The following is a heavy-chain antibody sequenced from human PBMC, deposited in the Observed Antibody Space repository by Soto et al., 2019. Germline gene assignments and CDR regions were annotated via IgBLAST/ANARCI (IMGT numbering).Heavy chain of an antibody. Sequence: SETLSLTCTVSGGSISSSSYYWGWIRQPPGKGLEWIGSIYYSGSTYYNPSLKSRVTISVDTSKNQFSLKLSSVTAADTAVYYCARSFVIHNWFDPWGQGTLVTVSS. D-gene: IGHD3-16*01. CDR1: GGSISSSSYY. CDR2: IYYSGST. CDR3: ARSFVIHNWFDP. J-gene: IGHJ5*02. V-gene: IGHV4-39*01.